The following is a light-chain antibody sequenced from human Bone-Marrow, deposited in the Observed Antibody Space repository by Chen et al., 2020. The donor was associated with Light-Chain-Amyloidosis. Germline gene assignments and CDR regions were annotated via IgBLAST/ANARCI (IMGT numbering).Light chain of an antibody. J-gene: IGKJ4*01. CDR2: GSS. Sequence: EIVLTQSPGTLSLSPGEGANLSCRASQTISSNYLTWYQQKVGQAPSLLSYGSSSRATGIPDRFTGSASGTDFTLTINRLEPEDFAMYYCQQYGTSPLTFGGGTKVEIK. V-gene: IGKV3-20*01. CDR1: QTISSNY. CDR3: QQYGTSPLT.